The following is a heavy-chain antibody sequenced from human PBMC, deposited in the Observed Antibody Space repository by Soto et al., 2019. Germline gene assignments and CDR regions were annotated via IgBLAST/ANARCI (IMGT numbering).Heavy chain of an antibody. J-gene: IGHJ4*02. V-gene: IGHV3-30*03. CDR3: ALTRRSSLLEVAGPGFEY. CDR2: LSYEGSEE. D-gene: IGHD6-19*01. CDR1: GFNFGAFG. Sequence: QVRLVESGGGVLQPGRSLRLSCAASGFNFGAFGMHWVRQAPGKGLEWLSVLSYEGSEEYYADSVRGRFTISRDNSKNALFLQMDSLRVDDAGVYYCALTRRSSLLEVAGPGFEYWGQGTLVTVS.